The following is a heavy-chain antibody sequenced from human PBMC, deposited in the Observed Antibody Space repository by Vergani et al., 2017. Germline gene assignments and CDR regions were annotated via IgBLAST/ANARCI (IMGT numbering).Heavy chain of an antibody. V-gene: IGHV3-30-3*01. J-gene: IGHJ5*02. Sequence: QVQLVESGGGVVQPGRSLRLSCAAPGFTLSSYAMNWVRQAPGKGLERVAVISYDGSNKYYADSVKGRFTISRNNSKNTLYPQMNSLRAEDTDVYYCARDLISGDDTYNGFDPWGQGTLVTVSS. CDR3: ARDLISGDDTYNGFDP. D-gene: IGHD4-17*01. CDR1: GFTLSSYA. CDR2: ISYDGSNK.